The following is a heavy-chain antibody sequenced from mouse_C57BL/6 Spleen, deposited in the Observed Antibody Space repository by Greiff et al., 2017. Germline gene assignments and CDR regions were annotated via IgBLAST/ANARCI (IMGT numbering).Heavy chain of an antibody. Sequence: EVMLVESGEGLVKPGGSLKLSCAASGFTFSSYAMSWVRQTPEKRLEWVAYISSGGDYIYYADTVKGRFTISRDNARNTLYLQMSSLKSEDTAMYYCTREEAAQALDYWGQGTTLTVSS. V-gene: IGHV5-9-1*02. D-gene: IGHD3-2*02. CDR3: TREEAAQALDY. CDR2: ISSGGDYI. CDR1: GFTFSSYA. J-gene: IGHJ2*01.